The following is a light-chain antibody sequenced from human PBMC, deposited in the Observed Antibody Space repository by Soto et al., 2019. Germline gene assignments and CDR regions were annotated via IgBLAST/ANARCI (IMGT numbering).Light chain of an antibody. CDR1: QSISSW. CDR3: QQYNSYRT. CDR2: DAS. V-gene: IGKV1-5*01. J-gene: IGKJ1*01. Sequence: DIQVTQSPPSLSASVGDRVTITCRASQSISSWLAWYQQKPGKAPKLLIYDASSLESGVPSRFSGSGSGTEFTLTISSLQPDDFATYYCQQYNSYRTFGQGTKVDIK.